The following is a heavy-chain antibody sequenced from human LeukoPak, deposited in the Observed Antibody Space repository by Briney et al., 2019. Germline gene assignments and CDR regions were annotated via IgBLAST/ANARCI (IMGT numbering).Heavy chain of an antibody. CDR3: ASLGADYYFDY. CDR2: IYYSGST. V-gene: IGHV4-39*07. CDR1: GASISNDNYY. D-gene: IGHD1-26*01. J-gene: IGHJ4*02. Sequence: KPSETLSLTCTVSGASISNDNYYWGWIRQPPGKGLEWIGSIYYSGSTYYNPSLKSRVTISVDTSKNQFSLKLSSVTAADTAVYYCASLGADYYFDYWGQGTLVTVSS.